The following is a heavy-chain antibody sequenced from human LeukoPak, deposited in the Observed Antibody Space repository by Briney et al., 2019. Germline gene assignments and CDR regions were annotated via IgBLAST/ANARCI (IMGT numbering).Heavy chain of an antibody. J-gene: IGHJ4*02. D-gene: IGHD1-26*01. CDR2: ISYDGSNK. CDR1: GFTFSSYG. V-gene: IGHV3-30*18. CDR3: ANSGGPGY. Sequence: GRSLRLSCAASGFTFSSYGMHWVRQAPGKGLEWVAVISYDGSNKYYADSVKGRFTISRDNSKNTLYLQMNSLRAEDTAVYYCANSGGPGYWGQGTLVTVSS.